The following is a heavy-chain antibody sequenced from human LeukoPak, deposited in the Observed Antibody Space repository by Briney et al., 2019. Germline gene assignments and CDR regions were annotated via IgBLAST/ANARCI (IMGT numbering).Heavy chain of an antibody. D-gene: IGHD6-19*01. J-gene: IGHJ4*02. Sequence: PSETLSLTCAVYGGSFSGYYWSWIRQPPGKGLEWIGEINHSGSTNYNPSLKSRVTISVDTSKNQFSLKLSSVTAADTAVYYCAAGYSSGQFDYWGQGTLVTVSS. V-gene: IGHV4-34*01. CDR3: AAGYSSGQFDY. CDR1: GGSFSGYY. CDR2: INHSGST.